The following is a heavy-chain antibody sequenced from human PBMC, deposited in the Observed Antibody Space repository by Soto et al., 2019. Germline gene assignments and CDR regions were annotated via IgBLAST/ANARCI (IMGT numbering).Heavy chain of an antibody. CDR1: GFTFRSYW. CDR2: IKQDGSEK. Sequence: EVQLVESGGGLVQPGGSLRLSCAASGFTFRSYWMSWVRQAPGKGLEGVANIKQDGSEKYYVDSVKGRFTISRDNAENSLYLQMNSLRAEDTAVYYCARDLLSGSYGDYWGQGTLVTVSS. J-gene: IGHJ4*02. CDR3: ARDLLSGSYGDY. D-gene: IGHD3-10*01. V-gene: IGHV3-7*01.